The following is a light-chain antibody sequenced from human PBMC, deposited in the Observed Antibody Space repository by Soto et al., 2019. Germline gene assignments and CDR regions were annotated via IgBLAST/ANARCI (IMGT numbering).Light chain of an antibody. CDR2: AAS. J-gene: IGKJ1*01. CDR1: QGISSW. Sequence: DIQMTQSPASVSASVGDRVTLTCRASQGISSWLAWYQQKPGKAPKLLIYAASSLQSGVPSWFSGSGSGTDFTLTSSRLQPEDFATYYCQQDNWFPWTFGQGTKVEIK. CDR3: QQDNWFPWT. V-gene: IGKV1-12*01.